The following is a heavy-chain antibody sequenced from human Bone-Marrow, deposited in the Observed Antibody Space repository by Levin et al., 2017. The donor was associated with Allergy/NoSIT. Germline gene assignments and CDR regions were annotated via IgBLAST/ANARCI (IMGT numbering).Heavy chain of an antibody. V-gene: IGHV3-11*01. D-gene: IGHD6-13*01. CDR3: ARGLGGQLGPYYYYYGMDV. CDR2: ISSSGSTI. Sequence: PGESLKISCAASGFTFSNAWMNWVRQAPGKGLEWVSYISSSGSTIYYADSVKGRFTISRDNAKNSLYLQMNSLRAEDTAVYYCARGLGGQLGPYYYYYGMDVWGQGTTVTVSS. J-gene: IGHJ6*02. CDR1: GFTFSNAW.